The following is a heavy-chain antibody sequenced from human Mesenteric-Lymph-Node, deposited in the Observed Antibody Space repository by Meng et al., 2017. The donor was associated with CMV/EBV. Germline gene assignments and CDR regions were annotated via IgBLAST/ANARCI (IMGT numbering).Heavy chain of an antibody. J-gene: IGHJ6*02. CDR1: GFTLSTYS. CDR2: IDWNGGST. D-gene: IGHD6-19*01. V-gene: IGHV3-20*04. CDR3: ARVVAGYSSGWPFYYYGMDV. Sequence: GESLKISCTASGFTLSTYSMNWFRQAPGKGLEWVSGIDWNGGSTGHADSVKGRFTISRDNAKNSLYLQMNSLRAEDTALYYCARVVAGYSSGWPFYYYGMDVWGQGTTVTVSS.